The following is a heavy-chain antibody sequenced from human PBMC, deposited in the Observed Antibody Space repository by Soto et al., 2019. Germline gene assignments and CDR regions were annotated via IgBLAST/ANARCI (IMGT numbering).Heavy chain of an antibody. CDR1: GYSFAGYW. D-gene: IGHD3-9*01. V-gene: IGHV5-10-1*01. J-gene: IGHJ4*02. Sequence: PGESLKISCKGSGYSFAGYWITWVRQNPGKGLEWMGRIDPSDSHNYYSPPFRGHVTIVDTNSNTTSFLQCSMPAASDTAIYYCGRQIFVSVTGPNFQYYFDSWGQGTPVTVSS. CDR3: GRQIFVSVTGPNFQYYFDS. CDR2: IDPSDSHN.